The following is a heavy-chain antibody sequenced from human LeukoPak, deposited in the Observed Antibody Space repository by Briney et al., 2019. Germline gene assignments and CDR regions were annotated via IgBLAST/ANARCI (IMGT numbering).Heavy chain of an antibody. J-gene: IGHJ6*02. CDR1: GFTFSSYW. D-gene: IGHD6-19*01. Sequence: GGSLRLSCAASGFTFSSYWMHWVRQAPGKGLVWVSRINSDGSSTSYADSVKGRFTISRDNAKNTLYLQMNSLRAEDTAVYYCAREMVAVAGISDYYYYGMDVWGQGTTATVSS. CDR2: INSDGSST. CDR3: AREMVAVAGISDYYYYGMDV. V-gene: IGHV3-74*01.